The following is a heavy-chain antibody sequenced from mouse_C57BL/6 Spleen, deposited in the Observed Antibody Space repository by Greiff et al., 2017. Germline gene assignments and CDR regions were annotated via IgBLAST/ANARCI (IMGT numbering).Heavy chain of an antibody. D-gene: IGHD1-1*01. CDR3: ANFFSGSSYNTMDY. CDR1: GYTFTDYY. V-gene: IGHV1-26*01. Sequence: EVQLQQSGPELVKPGASVKISCKASGYTFTDYYMNWVKQSHGKSLEWIGDINPNNGGTSYNQKFKGKATLTVDKSSSTAYMELRSLTSEDSAVYFCANFFSGSSYNTMDYWGQGTSVTVSS. CDR2: INPNNGGT. J-gene: IGHJ4*01.